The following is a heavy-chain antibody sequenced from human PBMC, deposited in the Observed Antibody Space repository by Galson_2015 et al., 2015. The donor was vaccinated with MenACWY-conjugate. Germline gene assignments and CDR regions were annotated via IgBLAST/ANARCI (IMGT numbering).Heavy chain of an antibody. CDR2: INPNSGGT. D-gene: IGHD3-3*01. Sequence: SVKVSCKASGYTFTGYYMHWVRQAPGQGLEWMGWINPNSGGTNYAQKFQGWVTMTRDTSISTAYMELSRLRSDDTAVYYCAREESDFWSGYYPPNYYGMDVWGQGTTVTVSS. J-gene: IGHJ6*02. CDR1: GYTFTGYY. CDR3: AREESDFWSGYYPPNYYGMDV. V-gene: IGHV1-2*04.